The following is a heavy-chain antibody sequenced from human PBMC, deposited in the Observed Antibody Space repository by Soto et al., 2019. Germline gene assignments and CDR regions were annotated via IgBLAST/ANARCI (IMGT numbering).Heavy chain of an antibody. CDR2: ISGSGGST. CDR3: AKDLSSYCSSTSCSPWFDP. D-gene: IGHD2-2*01. CDR1: GFTFSSYA. Sequence: GVLRLSCAASGFTFSSYAMSWVRQAPGKGLEWVSAISGSGGSTYYADSVKGRFTISRDNSKNTLYLQMNSLRAEDTAVYYCAKDLSSYCSSTSCSPWFDPWGQGTLVTVS. J-gene: IGHJ5*02. V-gene: IGHV3-23*01.